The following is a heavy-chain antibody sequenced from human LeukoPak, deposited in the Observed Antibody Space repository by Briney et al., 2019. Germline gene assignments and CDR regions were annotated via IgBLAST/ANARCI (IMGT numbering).Heavy chain of an antibody. CDR3: ARSPERITIFGVVTNDAFDI. V-gene: IGHV5-51*01. CDR2: IYPGDSDT. Sequence: GESLKISCQGSGYSFTSYWIGWVRQMPGKGLEWMGIIYPGDSDTRYSPSFQGQVTISADKSISTAYLQWSSLKASDTAMYYCARSPERITIFGVVTNDAFDIWGQGTMVTVSS. J-gene: IGHJ3*02. CDR1: GYSFTSYW. D-gene: IGHD3-3*01.